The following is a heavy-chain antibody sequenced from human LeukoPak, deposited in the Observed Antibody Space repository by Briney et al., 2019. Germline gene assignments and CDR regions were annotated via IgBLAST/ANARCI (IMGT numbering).Heavy chain of an antibody. CDR2: IWYDGSNK. CDR1: GFTFSSYG. CDR3: ARGQNRDSSGWNEIFDY. D-gene: IGHD6-19*01. J-gene: IGHJ4*02. Sequence: PGRSLRLSCAASGFTFSSYGMHWVRQAPGKGLEWVAFIWYDGSNKYYADSVKGRFTISRDNSKNTLYLQMNSLRAEDTAVYYCARGQNRDSSGWNEIFDYWGQGTLVTVSS. V-gene: IGHV3-33*01.